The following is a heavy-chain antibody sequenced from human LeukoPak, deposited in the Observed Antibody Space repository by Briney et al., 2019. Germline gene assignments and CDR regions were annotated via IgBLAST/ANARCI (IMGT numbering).Heavy chain of an antibody. CDR3: TRGEERFDP. V-gene: IGHV3-49*04. J-gene: IGHJ5*02. CDR2: IRSKAYGGTT. Sequence: PGGSLRLSCTASGFTFGDYAMSWVRQAPGKGLEWVGFIRSKAYGGTTEYAASVKGRFTISRDDSKSIAYLQMNSLKTEDTAVYYCTRGEERFDPWGQGTLVTVSS. CDR1: GFTFGDYA.